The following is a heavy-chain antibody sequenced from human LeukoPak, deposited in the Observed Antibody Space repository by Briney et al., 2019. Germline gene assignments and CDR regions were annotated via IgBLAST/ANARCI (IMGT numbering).Heavy chain of an antibody. CDR3: AKISGYYPFDY. CDR1: GFTFSSYG. Sequence: PGGSLRLSCAASGFTFSSYGMSWVRQAPGKGLEWVSGISSIDGSTYYADSVKGRFTVSRDNSKNTLYLQMNSLRAEDTALYYCAKISGYYPFDYWGQGTLVTVSS. D-gene: IGHD3-22*01. V-gene: IGHV3-23*01. J-gene: IGHJ4*02. CDR2: ISSIDGST.